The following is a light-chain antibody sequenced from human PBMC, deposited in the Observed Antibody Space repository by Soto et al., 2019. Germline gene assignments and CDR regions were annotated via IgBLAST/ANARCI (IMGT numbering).Light chain of an antibody. V-gene: IGKV2-30*01. CDR2: KVS. J-gene: IGKJ2*01. CDR3: MQGTHPYT. Sequence: DVVMTQSPLSLPVTLGQPASISCRSSQSLAYSDGNTYLNWFQQRPGQSPRRLIYKVSNRDSGVPDRFSGSGSGTDFTLNISRVEAEDVGVFYCMQGTHPYTFGQGTKVDIK. CDR1: QSLAYSDGNTY.